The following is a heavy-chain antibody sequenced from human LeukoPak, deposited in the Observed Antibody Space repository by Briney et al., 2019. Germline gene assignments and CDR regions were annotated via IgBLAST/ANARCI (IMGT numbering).Heavy chain of an antibody. J-gene: IGHJ5*02. CDR1: GGSFSGYY. CDR2: IYYGGST. V-gene: IGHV4-39*01. Sequence: PSETLSLTCAVYGGSFSGYYWGWIRQPPGKGLDWIASIYYGGSTFYNPSLKSRVTISVDTSKNQFSLTLSSVTAADTAVYYCARQVLGSSSWYWFDPWGQGTLVTVSS. D-gene: IGHD6-13*01. CDR3: ARQVLGSSSWYWFDP.